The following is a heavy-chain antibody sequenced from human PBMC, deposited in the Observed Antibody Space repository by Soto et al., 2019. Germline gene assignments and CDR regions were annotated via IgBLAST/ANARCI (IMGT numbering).Heavy chain of an antibody. CDR2: ITGGNT. V-gene: IGHV3-23*01. J-gene: IGHJ4*02. Sequence: GGSLRLSCAASGFTFGTYGMGWVRQAPGKGLEWVSTITGGNTYYAASVKGRFTIPRDNSKNTLYLQMSSLRAEDTALYYCAKDKERGGYDSDFDYWGQGTLVTVSS. CDR1: GFTFGTYG. CDR3: AKDKERGGYDSDFDY. D-gene: IGHD3-3*01.